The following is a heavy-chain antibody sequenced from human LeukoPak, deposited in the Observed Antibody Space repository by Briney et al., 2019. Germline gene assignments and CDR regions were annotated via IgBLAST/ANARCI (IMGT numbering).Heavy chain of an antibody. D-gene: IGHD6-13*01. J-gene: IGHJ4*02. Sequence: SETLSLTCAVYGGSFSDYYWSWIRQPPGKGLECIGEINHSGSTNYNPSLKSRVTLSVDTSKTHISLKVSSVTAADTAVYYCARVGPDSSSWHYWGQGTLVTVSS. CDR3: ARVGPDSSSWHY. CDR1: GGSFSDYY. V-gene: IGHV4-34*01. CDR2: INHSGST.